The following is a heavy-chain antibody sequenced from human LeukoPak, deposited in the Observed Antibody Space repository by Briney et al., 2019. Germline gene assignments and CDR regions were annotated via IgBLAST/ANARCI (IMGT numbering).Heavy chain of an antibody. CDR2: ISHNGST. CDR3: ARPSGATPFKRFDY. CDR1: GFTFSSYA. V-gene: IGHV4-34*01. D-gene: IGHD1-26*01. Sequence: PGGSLRLSCAASGFTFSSYAMSWVRQPPGKGLEWIGEISHNGSTNYNPSLKSRVTISVDTSKNQFSLKLSSVTAADTAVYYCARPSGATPFKRFDYWGQGTLVTVSS. J-gene: IGHJ4*02.